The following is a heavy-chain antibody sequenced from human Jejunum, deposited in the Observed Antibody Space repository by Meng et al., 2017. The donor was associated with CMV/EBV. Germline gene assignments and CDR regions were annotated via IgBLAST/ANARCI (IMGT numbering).Heavy chain of an antibody. Sequence: YSWGWIRRPPGKGLEWIASISYSGSSYYNPALTYYNPSLESRVTIAVDKSKNQFSLRLTSVIVADTAIYYCARLGFYYGSGSYFDYWGQGILVTVSS. J-gene: IGHJ4*02. CDR3: ARLGFYYGSGSYFDY. V-gene: IGHV4-39*01. CDR1: YS. D-gene: IGHD3-10*01. CDR2: ISYSGSSYYNPALT.